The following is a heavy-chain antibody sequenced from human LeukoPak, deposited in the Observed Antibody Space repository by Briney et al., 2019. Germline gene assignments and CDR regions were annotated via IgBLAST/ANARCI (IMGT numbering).Heavy chain of an antibody. J-gene: IGHJ3*02. CDR2: ISWNSGSI. CDR1: GFTFDDYA. D-gene: IGHD2-2*01. CDR3: ARNTWFIGYCSSTSCYSGTQDAFDI. Sequence: GGSLRLSCAASGFTFDDYAMHWVRQAPGKGLEWVSGISWNSGSIGYADSVKGRFTISRDNAKNSLYLQMNSLRAEDTALYYCARNTWFIGYCSSTSCYSGTQDAFDIWGQGTMVTVSS. V-gene: IGHV3-9*01.